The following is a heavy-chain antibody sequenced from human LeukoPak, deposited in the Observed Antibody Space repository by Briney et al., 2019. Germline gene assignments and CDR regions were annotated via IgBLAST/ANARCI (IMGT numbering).Heavy chain of an antibody. J-gene: IGHJ4*02. CDR1: GFIFNSYN. CDR3: ARSASGYFDY. Sequence: SGGSLRLSCAASGFIFNSYNINWVPQAQGKGLEGVSSISSSSSYIYYADSVKGRFTISRDNAKNSLYLQMNSLRAEDTAVYYCARSASGYFDYWGQGTLVTVSS. D-gene: IGHD3-10*01. CDR2: ISSSSSYI. V-gene: IGHV3-21*01.